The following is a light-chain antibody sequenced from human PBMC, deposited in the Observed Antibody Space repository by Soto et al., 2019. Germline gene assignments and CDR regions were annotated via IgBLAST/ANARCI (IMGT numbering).Light chain of an antibody. CDR3: MKSLQTPLT. CDR2: LGS. CDR1: QSLLNSNGYNC. V-gene: IGKV2-28*01. J-gene: IGKJ1*01. Sequence: DIVMTQSPLSLPVTPGEPASISCRSSQSLLNSNGYNCLEWYLQKPGQSPQLLIYLGSYRASGVPDRFSGSGSGTDFTLKISRVEAEDVGVYFCMKSLQTPLTFGQGTKVDIK.